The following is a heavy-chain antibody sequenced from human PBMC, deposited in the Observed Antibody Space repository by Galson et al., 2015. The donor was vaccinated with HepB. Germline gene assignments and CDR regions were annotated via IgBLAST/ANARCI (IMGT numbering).Heavy chain of an antibody. D-gene: IGHD5-18*01. V-gene: IGHV3-23*01. Sequence: SLRLSCAASGFTFSSYAMSWVRQAPGKGLDWVSVIRSSGASTSYADSVRGRFSISRDNSKNTLYLQLNSLRAEDTAMYYCARAYSFGYAFDFWGQGTMVTVSS. CDR3: ARAYSFGYAFDF. J-gene: IGHJ3*01. CDR1: GFTFSSYA. CDR2: IRSSGAST.